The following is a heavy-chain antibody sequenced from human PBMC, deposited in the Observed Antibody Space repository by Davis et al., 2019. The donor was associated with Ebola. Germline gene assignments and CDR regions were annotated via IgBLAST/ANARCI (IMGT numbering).Heavy chain of an antibody. Sequence: SGPTLVKPTQTLTLTCTFSGFSLSARGVGVGWIRQPPGKALEWLAFIYWNEDKRYSPSLKSRLTITKDTSKNQVVPTMTNVDPVDTATYYCAHQPANWHYEYFQHWGQGTLVTVSS. CDR2: IYWNEDK. J-gene: IGHJ1*01. CDR3: AHQPANWHYEYFQH. CDR1: GFSLSARGVG. V-gene: IGHV2-5*01. D-gene: IGHD1-7*01.